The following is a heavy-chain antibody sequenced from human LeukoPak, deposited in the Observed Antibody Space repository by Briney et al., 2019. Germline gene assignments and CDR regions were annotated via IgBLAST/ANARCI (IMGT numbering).Heavy chain of an antibody. CDR1: GGSFSGYF. Sequence: SGTLSLTCNVSGGSFSGYFWSWIRQPAGKGLEWIGRIYTSGSTNYNPPLKSRVIMSVDTSKDQFFLNLSSVTAADTAVYYCARVGGMVRGANIDLMDVWGQGTTVTVSS. J-gene: IGHJ6*02. V-gene: IGHV4-4*07. D-gene: IGHD3-10*01. CDR3: ARVGGMVRGANIDLMDV. CDR2: IYTSGST.